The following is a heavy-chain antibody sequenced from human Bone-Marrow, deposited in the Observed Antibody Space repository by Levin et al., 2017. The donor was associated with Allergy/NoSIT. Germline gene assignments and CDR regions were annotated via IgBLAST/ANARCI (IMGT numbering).Heavy chain of an antibody. CDR3: TRQEYVYETGAPNTPDHFEP. CDR2: IYPDDSDT. V-gene: IGHV5-51*01. CDR1: GLRLAHYW. D-gene: IGHD2-8*02. J-gene: IGHJ5*02. Sequence: GESLKISCKGSGLRLAHYWIAWVRQAPGKGLEWMGAIYPDDSDTKYSPSFQGHVTLSADKSINTVYLQWSSLKASDTATYYCTRQEYVYETGAPNTPDHFEPWGQGTLVTVSS.